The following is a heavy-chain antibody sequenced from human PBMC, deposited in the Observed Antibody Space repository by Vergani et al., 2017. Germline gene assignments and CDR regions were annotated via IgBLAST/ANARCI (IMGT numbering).Heavy chain of an antibody. D-gene: IGHD2-2*01. CDR2: ISSSSSYT. J-gene: IGHJ6*02. CDR1: GFTFSDYY. CDR3: ARERSVVVPAADYGMDV. V-gene: IGHV3-11*06. Sequence: QVQLVESGGGLVKPGGSLRLSCAASGFTFSDYYMSWIRQAPGKGLEWVSYISSSSSYTNYADSVKGRFTISRDNAKNSLYLQMNSLRAEDTAVYYCARERSVVVPAADYGMDVWGQGTTVTVSS.